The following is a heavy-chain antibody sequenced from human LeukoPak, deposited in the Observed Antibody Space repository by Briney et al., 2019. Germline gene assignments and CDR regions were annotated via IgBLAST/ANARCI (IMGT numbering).Heavy chain of an antibody. V-gene: IGHV1-18*01. J-gene: IGHJ4*02. Sequence: ASVKVSCKASGYSFTSYGISWVRQAPGQGLEWMGWISVYNGNTNYAQKLQGRVTMTTDTSTSTAYMELRSLRSDDTAVYYRARDRISMIRGVPDYWGQGSLVTVSS. CDR2: ISVYNGNT. D-gene: IGHD3-10*01. CDR3: ARDRISMIRGVPDY. CDR1: GYSFTSYG.